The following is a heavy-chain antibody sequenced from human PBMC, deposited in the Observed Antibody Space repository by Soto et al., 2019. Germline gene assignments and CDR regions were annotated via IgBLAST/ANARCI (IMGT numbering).Heavy chain of an antibody. Sequence: QVQLVQSGAEVKKPGSSVKVSCKASGGTFSSYAISWVRQAPGQGLEWMGGIIPIFGTANYAQKFQGRVTITADESTSTAYMELSGLRSEDTAVYYCARKEYSSSSDYYGMDVWGQGTTVTVSS. V-gene: IGHV1-69*12. CDR2: IIPIFGTA. CDR3: ARKEYSSSSDYYGMDV. J-gene: IGHJ6*02. D-gene: IGHD6-6*01. CDR1: GGTFSSYA.